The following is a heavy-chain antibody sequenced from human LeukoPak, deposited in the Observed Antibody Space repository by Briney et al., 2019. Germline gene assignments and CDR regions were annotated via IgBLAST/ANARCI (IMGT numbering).Heavy chain of an antibody. V-gene: IGHV1-69*13. J-gene: IGHJ5*02. CDR1: VGTFSSYA. Sequence: SVKVSCKASVGTFSSYAISWVRQAPGQGLEWMEGIIPIFGTANYAQKFQGGVTITADQSTSTAYMELSSLRSEDTAVYYCARRRDFDWLGPNNWSDPCGQGTLVTVSA. D-gene: IGHD3-9*01. CDR2: IIPIFGTA. CDR3: ARRRDFDWLGPNNWSDP.